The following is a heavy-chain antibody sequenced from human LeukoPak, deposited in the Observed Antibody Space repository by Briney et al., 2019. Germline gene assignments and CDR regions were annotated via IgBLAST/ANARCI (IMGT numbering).Heavy chain of an antibody. Sequence: PSETLSLTXAVSGYSISSGYYWDWIRKPPGKGLEWIGSVYRSGTTYYNPSLKSRVTISMDTSTNQFSLKLSSVTAADTAVYYCARMSGNAFDIWGQGTMVTVSS. J-gene: IGHJ3*02. D-gene: IGHD6-25*01. CDR2: VYRSGTT. CDR1: GYSISSGYY. CDR3: ARMSGNAFDI. V-gene: IGHV4-38-2*01.